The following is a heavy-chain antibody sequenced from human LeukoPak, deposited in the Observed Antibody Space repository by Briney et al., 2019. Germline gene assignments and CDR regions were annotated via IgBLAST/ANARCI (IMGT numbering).Heavy chain of an antibody. V-gene: IGHV4-34*01. D-gene: IGHD3-10*01. CDR1: GGSFSGYY. CDR3: ARATGMVRGVTSYVDY. J-gene: IGHJ4*02. CDR2: INHSGST. Sequence: SETLSLTCAVYGGSFSGYYWSWIRQPPGKGLEWIGEINHSGSTNYNPSLKSRVTISVDTSKNQFSLKLSSVTAADTAVYYCARATGMVRGVTSYVDYWGQGTLVTVSS.